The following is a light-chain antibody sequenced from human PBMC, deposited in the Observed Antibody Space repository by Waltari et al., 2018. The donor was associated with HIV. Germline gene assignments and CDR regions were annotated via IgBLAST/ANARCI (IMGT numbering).Light chain of an antibody. Sequence: QSALTQPRSVSRSPGQSVTLSCSGASTGVTYNNPLSWYQHHPGKAPKLIIYDVTKGPSGVPDRFSGSKSGNTASLTISGLQAEDEADYYCFSYGGSLHVFGTGTEVTVL. CDR2: DVT. J-gene: IGLJ1*01. CDR1: STGVTYNNP. CDR3: FSYGGSLHV. V-gene: IGLV2-11*01.